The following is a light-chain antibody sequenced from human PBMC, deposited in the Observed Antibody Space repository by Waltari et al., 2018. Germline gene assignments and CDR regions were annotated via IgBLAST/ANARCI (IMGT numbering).Light chain of an antibody. CDR3: AAWDDSLNAV. J-gene: IGLJ3*02. V-gene: IGLV1-44*01. CDR1: SSNLGSNP. CDR2: SNN. Sequence: QSVLTQPPSASGTPAQRVPISCSGTSSNLGSNPVNWYQQLPGTAPKLLIYSNNQRPSGVPDRFSGSKSGTSASLAISGLQSEDEADYYCAAWDDSLNAVFGGGTKLTVL.